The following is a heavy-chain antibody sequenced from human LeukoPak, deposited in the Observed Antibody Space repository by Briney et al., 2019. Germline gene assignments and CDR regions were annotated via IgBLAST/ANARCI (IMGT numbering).Heavy chain of an antibody. J-gene: IGHJ3*02. V-gene: IGHV5-51*01. CDR1: GYSFTTYW. Sequence: GESLKISCKGSGYSFTTYWIGWVRQMPGKGLEWMGTVYPGDSDTRYSPSFQGQVTISADKSISTAYLRWSSLKASDTAMYYCARHGSGSYYGAFDIWGQGTMVTVSS. CDR2: VYPGDSDT. D-gene: IGHD1-26*01. CDR3: ARHGSGSYYGAFDI.